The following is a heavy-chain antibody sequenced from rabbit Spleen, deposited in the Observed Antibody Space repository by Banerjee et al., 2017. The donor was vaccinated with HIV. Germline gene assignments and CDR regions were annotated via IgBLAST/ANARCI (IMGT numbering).Heavy chain of an antibody. Sequence: QEQLEESGGDLVKPEGSLTLTCTASGFSFNIDYVMCWVRQAPGKGLELIACIYASSGNTAYASWAKGRFTISKTSSTTVTLQMTSLTAADTATYFCARDPDSNGWGGPFNLWGPGTLVTV. CDR2: IYASSGNT. J-gene: IGHJ4*01. V-gene: IGHV1S45*01. D-gene: IGHD4-1*01. CDR1: GFSFNIDYV. CDR3: ARDPDSNGWGGPFNL.